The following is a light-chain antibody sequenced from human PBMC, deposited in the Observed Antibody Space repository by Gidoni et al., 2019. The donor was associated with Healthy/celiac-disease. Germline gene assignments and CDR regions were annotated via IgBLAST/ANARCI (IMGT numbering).Light chain of an antibody. CDR1: QSVSSY. CDR2: DAS. J-gene: IGKJ4*01. Sequence: EIVLTQSPATLSLSPGERATLSCRASQSVSSYLAWYQQKPGQAPRLLIYDASNRATGIPARFSGSGSGTDFTLTISSLEPEDFAVYYCQQRSIALTFXGXTKVXIK. CDR3: QQRSIALT. V-gene: IGKV3-11*01.